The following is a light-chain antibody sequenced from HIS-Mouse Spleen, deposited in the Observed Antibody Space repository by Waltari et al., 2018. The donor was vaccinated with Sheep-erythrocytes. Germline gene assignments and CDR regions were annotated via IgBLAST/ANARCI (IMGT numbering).Light chain of an antibody. CDR1: SSDVGGHTY. CDR3: SSYAGSNNWV. V-gene: IGLV2-8*01. CDR2: EVS. Sequence: QSALTQPPSASGSPGQSVTISCPGTSSDVGGHTYVSWYQQHPGKAPKLMIYEVSKRPSGVPDRFSGSKSGNTASLTVSGLQAEDEADYYCSSYAGSNNWVFGGGTKLTVL. J-gene: IGLJ3*02.